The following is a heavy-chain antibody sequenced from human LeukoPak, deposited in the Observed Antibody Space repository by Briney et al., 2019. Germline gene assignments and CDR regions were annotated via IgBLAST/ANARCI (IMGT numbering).Heavy chain of an antibody. CDR3: AKGYSYGSLDY. CDR1: GFTFDDYA. D-gene: IGHD5-18*01. V-gene: IGHV3-9*01. J-gene: IGHJ4*02. Sequence: GRSLRLSCAASGFTFDDYAMHWVRQAPGKGLEWVSGISWNSGSIGYADSVKGRFTISRDNAKNSLYLQMNSLRAEDTALYYCAKGYSYGSLDYWGQGTLVTVSS. CDR2: ISWNSGSI.